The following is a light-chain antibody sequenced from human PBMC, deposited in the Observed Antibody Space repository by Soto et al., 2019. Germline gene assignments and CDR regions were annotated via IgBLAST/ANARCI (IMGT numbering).Light chain of an antibody. CDR1: QDISKF. CDR3: QQYDNRPFS. CDR2: VAS. V-gene: IGKV1-33*01. Sequence: DIQMTQSPSSLSASVGDRVSFTCQASQDISKFLNWYQHKPGQAPSILIYVASKSQFGVPSRLSGSGSGTDFTFAIRCLQPEDTATYYCQQYDNRPFSFDPGTKVD. J-gene: IGKJ3*01.